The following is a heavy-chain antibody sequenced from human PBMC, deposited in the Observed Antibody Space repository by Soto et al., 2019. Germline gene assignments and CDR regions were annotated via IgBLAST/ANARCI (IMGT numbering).Heavy chain of an antibody. CDR3: ARKKPSIAAAVNWFDP. CDR2: IYHSGNT. J-gene: IGHJ5*02. D-gene: IGHD6-13*01. CDR1: GDSISSDGYT. Sequence: SETLSLTCAVSGDSISSDGYTWSWIRQPPGKGLEWIGYIYHSGNTNYNPSLKSRVTISVDTSKNQFSLQLSSVTAADTAVYYCARKKPSIAAAVNWFDPWGQGTLVTVSS. V-gene: IGHV4-30-2*01.